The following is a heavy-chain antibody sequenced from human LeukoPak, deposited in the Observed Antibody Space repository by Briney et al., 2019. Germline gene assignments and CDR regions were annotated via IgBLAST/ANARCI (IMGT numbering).Heavy chain of an antibody. CDR1: GGSISSGGYY. Sequence: PSQTLSLTCTVSGGSISSGGYYWSWIRQHPGKGLEWIGYIYYSGSTYYNPSLKSRVTISVDTSKNQFSLKLSSVTAADTAVYYCAHTQWLVGSHFDYWGQGTLVTVSS. D-gene: IGHD6-19*01. V-gene: IGHV4-31*03. CDR2: IYYSGST. J-gene: IGHJ4*02. CDR3: AHTQWLVGSHFDY.